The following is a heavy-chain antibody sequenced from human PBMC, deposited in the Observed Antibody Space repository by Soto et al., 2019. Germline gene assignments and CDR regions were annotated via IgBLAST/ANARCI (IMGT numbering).Heavy chain of an antibody. V-gene: IGHV4-30-2*01. Sequence: SPTESRTGAGCGGSISSGGYSWSWIRQPPGKGLEWIGYIYHSGSTYYNPSLKSRVTISVDRSKNQFSLKLSSVTAADTAVYYCAGGIAARPLGYWGQGTLVTVSS. J-gene: IGHJ4*02. CDR1: GGSISSGGYS. CDR3: AGGIAARPLGY. CDR2: IYHSGST. D-gene: IGHD6-6*01.